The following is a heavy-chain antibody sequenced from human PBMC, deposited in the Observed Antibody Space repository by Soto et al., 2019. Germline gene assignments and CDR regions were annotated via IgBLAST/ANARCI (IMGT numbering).Heavy chain of an antibody. D-gene: IGHD4-17*01. Sequence: GGSLRLSFAASGFTFRNFWAHWVRQAPGKGLVWVSRASPDGSSTSYADSVMVRFTLSRDNAKNMLYMEMNSLRAEDTAVYYCASHGSGDYFWFDPWGQGTLVTVSS. J-gene: IGHJ5*02. V-gene: IGHV3-74*01. CDR2: ASPDGSST. CDR3: ASHGSGDYFWFDP. CDR1: GFTFRNFW.